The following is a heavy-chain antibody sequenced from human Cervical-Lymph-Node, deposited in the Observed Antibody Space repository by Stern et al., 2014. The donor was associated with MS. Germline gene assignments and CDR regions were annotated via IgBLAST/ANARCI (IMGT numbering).Heavy chain of an antibody. Sequence: VQLVESGGGLEEPGRSLRLSFIGSGFTFADSALSWFRRAPGKGLEWISSIRSDTTGGTTEYAPAVRGRFTISRDDSKSIAYLQMNSLKTEDTAMYYCSRDDFYCIGDTCHARAFAFWGQGTMVTVSS. V-gene: IGHV3-49*03. CDR3: SRDDFYCIGDTCHARAFAF. CDR2: IRSDTTGGTT. CDR1: GFTFADSA. J-gene: IGHJ3*01. D-gene: IGHD2-15*01.